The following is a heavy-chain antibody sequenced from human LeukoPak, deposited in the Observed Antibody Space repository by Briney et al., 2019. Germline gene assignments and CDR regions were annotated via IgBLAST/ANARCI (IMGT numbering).Heavy chain of an antibody. J-gene: IGHJ4*02. D-gene: IGHD3-16*01. Sequence: GGSLRLSCTASGFTFGGYAMSWVRQAPGKGLEWVGFIRSKAYGGTTEYAASVKGRFTISRDDSKSIAYLQMNSLKTEDTAVYYCTRDNPLGDYFDYWGQGTLVTVSS. CDR2: IRSKAYGGTT. CDR1: GFTFGGYA. CDR3: TRDNPLGDYFDY. V-gene: IGHV3-49*04.